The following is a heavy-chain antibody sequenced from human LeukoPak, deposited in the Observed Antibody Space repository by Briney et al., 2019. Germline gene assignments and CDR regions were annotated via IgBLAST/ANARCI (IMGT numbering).Heavy chain of an antibody. V-gene: IGHV4-4*07. Sequence: SETLSLTCTVSGGSISSYYWSWIRQPAGKGLEWIGRIYTSGNTNYNPSLKSRVTMSVDTSKNQFSLKLSSVTAADTAVYYCARSPRGATSRYYYYYYVDVWGKGTTVTVSS. D-gene: IGHD5-24*01. J-gene: IGHJ6*03. CDR2: IYTSGNT. CDR3: ARSPRGATSRYYYYYYVDV. CDR1: GGSISSYY.